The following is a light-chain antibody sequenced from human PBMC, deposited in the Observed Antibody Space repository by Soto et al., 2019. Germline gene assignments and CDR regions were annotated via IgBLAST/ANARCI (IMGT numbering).Light chain of an antibody. V-gene: IGKV1-6*01. Sequence: AIQVTQSPTSLSASVGDRVTITCRSSQDIRNYLGWYQQKPGKAPQLLIYGASSLQRGVSSRFSGSGFGTDFTLTISSLQPEDSATYYCLQDRSHFWTFGQGTKVAI. CDR2: GAS. CDR1: QDIRNY. CDR3: LQDRSHFWT. J-gene: IGKJ1*01.